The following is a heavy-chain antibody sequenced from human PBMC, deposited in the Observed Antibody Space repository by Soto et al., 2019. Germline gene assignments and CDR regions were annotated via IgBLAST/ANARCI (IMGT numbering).Heavy chain of an antibody. CDR1: GFTFSSYW. CDR2: IKQDGSEK. D-gene: IGHD2-21*02. J-gene: IGHJ3*02. CDR3: ARSHQGKLVVVTTYGGDAFDI. Sequence: HPGGSLRLSCAASGFTFSSYWMSWVRQAPGKGLEWVANIKQDGSEKYYVDSVKGRFTISRDNAKNSLYLQMNSLRAEDTAVYYCARSHQGKLVVVTTYGGDAFDIWGQGTMVTVSS. V-gene: IGHV3-7*05.